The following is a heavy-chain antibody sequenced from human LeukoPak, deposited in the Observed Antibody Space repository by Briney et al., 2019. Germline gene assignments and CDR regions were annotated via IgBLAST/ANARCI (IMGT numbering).Heavy chain of an antibody. CDR3: ARDFIPQQLDNDAFDI. J-gene: IGHJ3*02. CDR2: IIPTFGTA. Sequence: SVKVSCKASGGTFSSYAISWVRQAPGQGLEWMGGIIPTFGTANYAQKFQGRVTITADESTSTAYMELSSLRSEDTAVYYCARDFIPQQLDNDAFDIWGQGTMVTVSS. D-gene: IGHD6-13*01. V-gene: IGHV1-69*01. CDR1: GGTFSSYA.